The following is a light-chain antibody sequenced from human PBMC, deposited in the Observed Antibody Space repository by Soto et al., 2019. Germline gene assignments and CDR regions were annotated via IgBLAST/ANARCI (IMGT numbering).Light chain of an antibody. J-gene: IGKJ1*01. CDR2: GAS. CDR3: QQYKNWPRT. CDR1: QNINSN. V-gene: IGKV3-15*01. Sequence: EIMMTQSPATLSVSPGERATLSCRASQNINSNLAWFHQKPGQAPRLLIYGASTRATGIPARFSGSGSGTEFTLTISSMQSEDFAVYYCQQYKNWPRTFGQGTKVEIK.